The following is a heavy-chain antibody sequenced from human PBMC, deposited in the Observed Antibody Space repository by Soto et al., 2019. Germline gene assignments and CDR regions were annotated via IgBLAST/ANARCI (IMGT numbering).Heavy chain of an antibody. CDR1: GFTFSSYG. CDR3: ARSFFWENSSGWYSCLGY. CDR2: IWYDGSNK. D-gene: IGHD6-19*01. Sequence: GGSLRLSCAASGFTFSSYGMHWVRQAPGKGLEWVAVIWYDGSNKYYADSVKGRFTISRDNFKNTLYLQMNSLRAEDTAVYYCARSFFWENSSGWYSCLGYWGQGTLVTVSS. J-gene: IGHJ4*02. V-gene: IGHV3-33*01.